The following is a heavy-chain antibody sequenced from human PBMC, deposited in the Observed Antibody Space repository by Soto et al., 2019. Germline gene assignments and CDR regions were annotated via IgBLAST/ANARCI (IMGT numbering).Heavy chain of an antibody. CDR2: INPNGGST. D-gene: IGHD6-13*01. CDR3: ARGLAARDY. Sequence: QVQLVQSGAEVKNPGASVKVSCKASGYTFTNYYIHWVRQAPGQGLEWMAIINPNGGSTNYAQKFQGRVTLARDTFTSTVYMELSSLRSEDTAIYYCARGLAARDYWGQGTLVTVSS. CDR1: GYTFTNYY. V-gene: IGHV1-46*01. J-gene: IGHJ4*02.